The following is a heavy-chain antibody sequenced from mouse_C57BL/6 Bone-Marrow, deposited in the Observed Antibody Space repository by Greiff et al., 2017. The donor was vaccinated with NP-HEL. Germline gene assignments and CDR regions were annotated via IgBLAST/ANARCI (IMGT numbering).Heavy chain of an antibody. CDR1: GFTFSNYW. V-gene: IGHV6-3*01. J-gene: IGHJ2*01. CDR2: ISLKSDNYAS. D-gene: IGHD1-2*01. Sequence: EVKVEESGGGLVQPGGSMKLSCVASGFTFSNYWMNWVRQSPEKGLEWVAQISLKSDNYASHYAEYVRGRFTISSDDSKSSVYLQMNNLRAEDTGVYYCTGYDYYGVDYWGQGTTLTVSS. CDR3: TGYDYYGVDY.